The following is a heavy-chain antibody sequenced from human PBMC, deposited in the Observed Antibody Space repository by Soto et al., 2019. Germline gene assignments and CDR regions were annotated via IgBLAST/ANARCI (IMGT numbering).Heavy chain of an antibody. V-gene: IGHV4-31*03. CDR3: ARDRVLRYFDWVDYYYGMDV. CDR1: GGSISSGGYY. CDR2: IYYSGST. Sequence: SETLSLTCTVSGGSISSGGYYWSWIRQHPGKGLEWIGYIYYSGSTYYNPSLKSRVTISVDTSKNQFSLKLSSVTAADTAVYYCARDRVLRYFDWVDYYYGMDVWGQGTTVTVSS. D-gene: IGHD3-9*01. J-gene: IGHJ6*02.